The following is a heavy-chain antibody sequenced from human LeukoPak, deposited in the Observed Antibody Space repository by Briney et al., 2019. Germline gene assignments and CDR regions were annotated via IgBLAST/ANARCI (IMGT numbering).Heavy chain of an antibody. CDR1: GFIFGDYY. V-gene: IGHV3-11*04. Sequence: GGSLRLSCTASGFIFGDYYMAWVRQAPGKGLEWISYISRIGNTKYDAGSVKGRFIVSRDNAKNSLYLQMNNLRDDDTGVYYCARDRLLYSAFDVWGQGTMVTVSS. CDR3: ARDRLLYSAFDV. CDR2: ISRIGNTK. J-gene: IGHJ3*01. D-gene: IGHD1-26*01.